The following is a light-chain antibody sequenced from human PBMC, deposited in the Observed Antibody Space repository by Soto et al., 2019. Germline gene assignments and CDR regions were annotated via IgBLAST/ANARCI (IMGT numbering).Light chain of an antibody. CDR2: AAS. CDR3: QKCKVAPFT. CDR1: QGIDNH. J-gene: IGKJ4*01. Sequence: DIQMTQSPSSLSASVGDRVTITCRASQGIDNHLAWYQQKPGKAPKLLIYAASTLQSGVPSRFTGSGSGTDFTLTISSQQPEDAAIYYCQKCKVAPFTFGGGTKVEIK. V-gene: IGKV1-27*01.